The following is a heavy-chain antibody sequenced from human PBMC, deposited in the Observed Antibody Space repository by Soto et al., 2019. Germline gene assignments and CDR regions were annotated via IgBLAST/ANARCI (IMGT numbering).Heavy chain of an antibody. J-gene: IGHJ6*02. V-gene: IGHV4-59*08. CDR3: ARHGRNTMIAQLRHYAMDV. D-gene: IGHD3-22*01. Sequence: SETLSLTCTVSGGSITTYHWSWIRQPPGKGLEWIGYIDNSGNSNYSPFLKDRVTISVDTSKNQFSLKLSSVTAADSAVYYCARHGRNTMIAQLRHYAMDVWGQGATVTVSS. CDR2: IDNSGNS. CDR1: GGSITTYH.